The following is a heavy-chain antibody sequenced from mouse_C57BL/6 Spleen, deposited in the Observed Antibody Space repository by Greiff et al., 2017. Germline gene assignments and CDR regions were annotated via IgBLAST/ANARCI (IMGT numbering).Heavy chain of an antibody. CDR1: GYAFSSYW. J-gene: IGHJ3*01. CDR2: NYPGDGDT. CDR3: ARNATETKRSWFAY. V-gene: IGHV1-80*01. Sequence: QVQLQQSGAELVKPGASVKISCKASGYAFSSYWMNWVKQRPGKGLEWIGQNYPGDGDTTYNGKFKGKATLTAHKSSSTAYMQPSILTSEASAVYFRARNATETKRSWFAYWGQGTLVTVSA. D-gene: IGHD4-1*02.